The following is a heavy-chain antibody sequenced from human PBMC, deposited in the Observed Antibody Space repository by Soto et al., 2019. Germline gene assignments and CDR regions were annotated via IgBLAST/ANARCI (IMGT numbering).Heavy chain of an antibody. D-gene: IGHD6-13*01. CDR1: GYTFTSYA. J-gene: IGHJ6*02. V-gene: IGHV1-3*01. CDR3: ARNHGIQQLVLYYYYYYGMDV. Sequence: GASVKVSCKASGYTFTSYAMHWVRQAPGQRLEWMGWINAGNGNTKYSQKFQGRVTITRDTSASTAYMELRSLRSEDTAVYYCARNHGIQQLVLYYYYYYGMDVWGQGTTVTVSS. CDR2: INAGNGNT.